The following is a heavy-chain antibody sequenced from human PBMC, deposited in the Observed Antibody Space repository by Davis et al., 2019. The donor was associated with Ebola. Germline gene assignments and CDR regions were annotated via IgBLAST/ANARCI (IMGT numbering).Heavy chain of an antibody. J-gene: IGHJ4*02. D-gene: IGHD3-3*01. V-gene: IGHV3-21*01. Sequence: GSLRLSCAASGFTVSTYSMNWVRQAPGKGLEWVSSISSSSTYIFYADSVKGRFTISRDNAKRSLFLQMNSLRAEDTALYYCTRWGYDGAGSIPFDFWGQGTLVTVSS. CDR1: GFTVSTYS. CDR2: ISSSSTYI. CDR3: TRWGYDGAGSIPFDF.